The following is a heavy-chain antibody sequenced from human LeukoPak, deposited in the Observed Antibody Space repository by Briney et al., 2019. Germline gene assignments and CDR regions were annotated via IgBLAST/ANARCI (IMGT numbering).Heavy chain of an antibody. J-gene: IGHJ3*02. CDR2: IYYSGST. CDR1: GGSISSSSYY. CDR3: ARSPGPLVPAAFDI. Sequence: SETLSLTCTVSGGSISSSSYYWGWIRQPPGKGLEWIGSIYYSGSTYYNPSLKSRVTISVDTSKNQFSLKLSSVTAADTAVYYCARSPGPLVPAAFDIWGQGTMVTVSS. V-gene: IGHV4-39*01. D-gene: IGHD3-10*01.